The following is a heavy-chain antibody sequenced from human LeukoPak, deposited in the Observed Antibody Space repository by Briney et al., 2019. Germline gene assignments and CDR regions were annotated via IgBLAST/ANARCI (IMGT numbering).Heavy chain of an antibody. CDR2: ISSSSSPI. V-gene: IGHV3-48*04. D-gene: IGHD6-6*01. Sequence: GGSLRLSCAASGFTFSQYNMNWVRQVPGKGLEWISHISSSSSPIYYADSVKGRFTISRDNTKNSLYLQMNSLGAEDTAVYHCARDRSSSHYYYMDVWGKGTPVTVSS. CDR3: ARDRSSSHYYYMDV. CDR1: GFTFSQYN. J-gene: IGHJ6*03.